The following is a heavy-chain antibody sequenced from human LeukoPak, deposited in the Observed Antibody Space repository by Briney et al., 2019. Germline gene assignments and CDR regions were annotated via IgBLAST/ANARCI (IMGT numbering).Heavy chain of an antibody. CDR3: ARDSAAAGGLSFDY. V-gene: IGHV1-2*02. CDR2: INLNSGGT. D-gene: IGHD6-13*01. CDR1: GHTFIGYY. J-gene: IGHJ4*02. Sequence: GASVKVSCKASGHTFIGYYMHWVRQAPGQGLEWMGWINLNSGGTKYAQKFQGRVTMTRDTSINTAYMELSRLRSDDTAVYYCARDSAAAGGLSFDYWGQGTLATVSS.